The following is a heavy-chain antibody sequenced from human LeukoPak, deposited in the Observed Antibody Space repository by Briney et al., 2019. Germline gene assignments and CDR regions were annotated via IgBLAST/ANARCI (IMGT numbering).Heavy chain of an antibody. Sequence: GASVKVSCKASGYTFTSYYMHWVRQAPGQGLEWMGIINPSGGSTSYAQKFQGRVTMTRDTSTSTVYMELSSLRSEDTAVYYRARGGVGADHYYYYMDVWGKGTTVTVSS. V-gene: IGHV1-46*01. D-gene: IGHD1-26*01. CDR1: GYTFTSYY. CDR3: ARGGVGADHYYYYMDV. J-gene: IGHJ6*03. CDR2: INPSGGST.